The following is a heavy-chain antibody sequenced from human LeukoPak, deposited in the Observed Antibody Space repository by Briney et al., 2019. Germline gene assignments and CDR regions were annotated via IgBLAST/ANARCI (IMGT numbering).Heavy chain of an antibody. J-gene: IGHJ6*04. D-gene: IGHD6-19*01. V-gene: IGHV4-61*05. CDR2: IYYSGST. CDR1: GGSISSSSYY. Sequence: SETLSLTCTVSGGSISSSSYYWGWIRRPPGKGLEWIGYIYYSGSTNYNPSLKSRVTISVDTSKNQFSLKLSSVTAADTAVYYCARALAVAGLLDVWGKGTTVTVSS. CDR3: ARALAVAGLLDV.